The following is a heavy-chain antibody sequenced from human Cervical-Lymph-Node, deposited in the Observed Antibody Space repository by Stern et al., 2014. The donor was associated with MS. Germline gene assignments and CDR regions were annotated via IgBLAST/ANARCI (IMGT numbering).Heavy chain of an antibody. CDR2: ISSDGINQ. CDR1: GFDFNKFG. CDR3: ANRSYDY. V-gene: IGHV3-30*18. J-gene: IGHJ4*02. Sequence: VHLGESGGGVIQPGRSLRLFWAASGFDFNKFGMHWVRQAPGRGLEWVALISSDGINQYYADSVKGRFTVSRDNIKNTMSLLLDKLKIEDTAVYYCANRSYDYWGQGSLVTVSS.